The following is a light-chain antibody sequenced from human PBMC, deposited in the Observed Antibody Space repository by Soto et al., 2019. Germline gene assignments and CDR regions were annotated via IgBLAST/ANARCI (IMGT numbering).Light chain of an antibody. V-gene: IGKV3-11*01. CDR3: QQRSNWPYT. CDR2: DAS. CDR1: QSVSSY. Sequence: EIVLTQSPATLSLSPGERATLSCRASQSVSSYLAWYQQKPGQAPRLLIYDASNRATGIPARFSGSGSGTDFTLNISRLEPEDFAVYYCQQRSNWPYTFGQGTKLEIK. J-gene: IGKJ2*01.